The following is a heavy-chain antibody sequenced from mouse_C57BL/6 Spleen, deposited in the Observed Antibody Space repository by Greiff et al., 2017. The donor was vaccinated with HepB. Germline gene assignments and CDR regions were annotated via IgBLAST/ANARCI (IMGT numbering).Heavy chain of an antibody. CDR1: GYAFSSYW. D-gene: IGHD1-1*01. CDR3: ARHHYYGSSYDAMDY. Sequence: QVQLQQSGAELVKPGASVKISCKASGYAFSSYWMNWVKQRPGKGLEWIGQIYPGDGDTNYNGKFKGKATLTADKSSSTAYMQLSSLTSEDSAVYFCARHHYYGSSYDAMDYWGQGTSGTVSS. CDR2: IYPGDGDT. V-gene: IGHV1-80*01. J-gene: IGHJ4*01.